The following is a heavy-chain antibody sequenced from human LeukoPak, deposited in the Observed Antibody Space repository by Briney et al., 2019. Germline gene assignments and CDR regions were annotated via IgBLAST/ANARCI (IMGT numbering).Heavy chain of an antibody. J-gene: IGHJ4*02. CDR2: ISSSSSYI. CDR3: ARDRYPMVRGASTYFDY. CDR1: GFTFSSYS. V-gene: IGHV3-21*01. Sequence: GGSLRLSCAASGFTFSSYSMNWVRQAPGKGLEWVSSISSSSSYIYYADSVKGRFTISRDNAKNSLYLQMNSLRAEDTAVYYCARDRYPMVRGASTYFDYWGQGTLVTVSS. D-gene: IGHD3-10*01.